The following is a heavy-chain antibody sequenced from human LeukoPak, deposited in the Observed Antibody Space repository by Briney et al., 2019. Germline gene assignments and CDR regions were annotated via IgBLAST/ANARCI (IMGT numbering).Heavy chain of an antibody. CDR1: GGSFSGYY. D-gene: IGHD5-12*01. CDR3: ARATPDIRTYYFDY. J-gene: IGHJ4*02. Sequence: SETLSLTCAVYGGSFSGYYWSWIRQPPGKGLEWIGEINHSGSTNYNPSLKSRVTISVDTSENQFSLKLSSVTAADTAVYYCARATPDIRTYYFDYWGQGTLVTVSS. CDR2: INHSGST. V-gene: IGHV4-34*01.